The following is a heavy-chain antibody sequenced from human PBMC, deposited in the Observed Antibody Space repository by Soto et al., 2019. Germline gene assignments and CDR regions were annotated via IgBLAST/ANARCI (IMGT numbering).Heavy chain of an antibody. V-gene: IGHV1-18*01. D-gene: IGHD6-19*01. CDR1: GYTFTSYG. CDR2: ISAYNGNT. Sequence: QVQLVQSGAEVKKPGASVKVSCKASGYTFTSYGISWVRQAPGQGLERMGWISAYNGNTNYAQKLQGXVXXXTXXSTSTAYMELRSLRSDDTAVYYCARAVGYYYGMDVWGQGTTVTVSS. CDR3: ARAVGYYYGMDV. J-gene: IGHJ6*02.